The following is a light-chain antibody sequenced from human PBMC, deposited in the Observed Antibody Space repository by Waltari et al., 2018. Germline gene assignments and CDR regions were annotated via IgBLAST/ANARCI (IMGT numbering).Light chain of an antibody. CDR1: QSVSRY. Sequence: EVVLTQSPGTLSLSPGERATLSCRASQSVSRYLAWYQQRPGQAPRLLIYAASTRATGVPDRLSGSGFGTDFSLTISRLEPEDFAVYYCQNHERLPATFGQGTKVEIK. CDR2: AAS. J-gene: IGKJ1*01. V-gene: IGKV3-20*01. CDR3: QNHERLPAT.